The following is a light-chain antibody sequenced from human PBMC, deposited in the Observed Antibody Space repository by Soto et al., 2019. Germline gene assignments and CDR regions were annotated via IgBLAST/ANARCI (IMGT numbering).Light chain of an antibody. CDR2: AAS. Sequence: DIQLTQSPSFLSASVGDRVTITCRASQGISSYLAWYQQKPGKAPKLLIYAASTLQSGVPSRFSGSGSGTEFTLTISRLQPEDLATYYFQQLNSYPRTFGQGTKVEIK. J-gene: IGKJ1*01. CDR3: QQLNSYPRT. V-gene: IGKV1-9*01. CDR1: QGISSY.